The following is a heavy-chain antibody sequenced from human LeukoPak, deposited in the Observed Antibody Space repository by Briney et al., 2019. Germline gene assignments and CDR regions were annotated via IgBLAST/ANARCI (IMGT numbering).Heavy chain of an antibody. J-gene: IGHJ4*02. D-gene: IGHD2/OR15-2a*01. V-gene: IGHV1-24*01. CDR2: FDPEDVET. Sequence: ASVKVSCKVSGNTFTDLSMHWVRQAPGKGLEWMGGFDPEDVETIYAQKFQGRVTMTEDTSTATAYMELSSLRPDDTAVYYCATDFYRGRQFDYWGQGTLVTVSS. CDR3: ATDFYRGRQFDY. CDR1: GNTFTDLS.